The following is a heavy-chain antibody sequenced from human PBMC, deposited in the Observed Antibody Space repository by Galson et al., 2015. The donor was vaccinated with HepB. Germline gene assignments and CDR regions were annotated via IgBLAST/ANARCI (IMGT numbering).Heavy chain of an antibody. Sequence: SVKVSCKASGYTLTGYGLSWVRQAPGQGLEWMGWISPYNGNTNYAQKFQGRVTMTTDTSTSTAYMELRSLRSDDTAIYYCARDSPPVDCDTTSCHGPYYYYYGMDVWGQGTTVTVSS. V-gene: IGHV1-18*01. CDR2: ISPYNGNT. CDR3: ARDSPPVDCDTTSCHGPYYYYYGMDV. J-gene: IGHJ6*02. D-gene: IGHD2-2*01. CDR1: GYTLTGYG.